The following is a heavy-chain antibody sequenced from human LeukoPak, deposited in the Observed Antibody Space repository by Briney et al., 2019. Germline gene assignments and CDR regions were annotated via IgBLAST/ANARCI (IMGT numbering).Heavy chain of an antibody. CDR2: ISGSGGST. J-gene: IGHJ3*02. V-gene: IGHV3-23*01. CDR3: ASHYGDYPDAFDI. D-gene: IGHD4-17*01. CDR1: GFTFSSYA. Sequence: RGGSLRLSCAASGFTFSSYAMSWVRQAPGKGLEWVSAISGSGGSTYYADSVKGRFTISRDNSKNTLYLQMNSLRAEDTAVYYCASHYGDYPDAFDIWGQGTMVTVSS.